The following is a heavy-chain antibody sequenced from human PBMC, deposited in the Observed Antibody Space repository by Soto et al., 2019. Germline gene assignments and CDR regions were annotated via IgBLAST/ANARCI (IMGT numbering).Heavy chain of an antibody. CDR3: ARGSSSLYYYYYMDV. J-gene: IGHJ6*03. Sequence: QVQLVQSGAEVKKPGASVKVSCKASGYTFTGYYMHWVRQAPGQGLEWMGWINPNSGGTNYAQKFQGWVTMTRDTSISTAYMELSRLRSDDTAVYYCARGSSSLYYYYYMDVWGKGTTVTVSS. D-gene: IGHD6-6*01. CDR1: GYTFTGYY. V-gene: IGHV1-2*04. CDR2: INPNSGGT.